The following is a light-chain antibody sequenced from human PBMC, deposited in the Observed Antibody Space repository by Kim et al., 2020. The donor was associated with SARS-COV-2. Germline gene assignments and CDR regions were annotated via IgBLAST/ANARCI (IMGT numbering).Light chain of an antibody. CDR3: QQRRTWPLT. CDR1: QSIGDW. CDR2: DAS. Sequence: LSPGERATLAGRASQSIGDWLAWYQQRSGQAPRLLIYDASIRATGIPARFSGSGSGTDFTLTISSLEPEDFAVYYCQQRRTWPLTFGGGTKVDIK. V-gene: IGKV3-11*01. J-gene: IGKJ4*01.